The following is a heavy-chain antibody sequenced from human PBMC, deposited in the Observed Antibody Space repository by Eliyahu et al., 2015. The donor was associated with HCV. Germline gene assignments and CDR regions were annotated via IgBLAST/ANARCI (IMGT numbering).Heavy chain of an antibody. CDR2: IHYSGST. V-gene: IGHV4-59*01. CDR1: GGSITTYY. J-gene: IGHJ5*02. CDR3: ASGGGGIAVTGTGGWFDP. D-gene: IGHD6-19*01. Sequence: QVQLQESGPGLVKPSETLSLTCTVSGGSITTYYWSWIRQPPGKXLEWIGYIHYSGSTNYNPSLKSRVSISLDTSKNQFSLNLTSVTAADTAIYYCASGGGGIAVTGTGGWFDPWGQGTLVTVSS.